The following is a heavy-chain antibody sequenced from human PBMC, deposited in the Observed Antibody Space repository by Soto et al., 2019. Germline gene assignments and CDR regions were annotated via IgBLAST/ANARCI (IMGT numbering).Heavy chain of an antibody. V-gene: IGHV1-69*06. CDR1: GGSFYNYA. J-gene: IGHJ6*02. D-gene: IGHD6-6*01. CDR2: IIPIFDKP. CDR3: ARRTGLAARLASPAYYGLDV. Sequence: QVHLVQSGAEVKKPGSSVKVSCEASGGSFYNYAVTWVRQAPGQGLEWVGSIIPIFDKPNFALKFQGRLTITADKSTSIAYMELTSLTSDDTAVYYCARRTGLAARLASPAYYGLDVWGQGTTVIVSS.